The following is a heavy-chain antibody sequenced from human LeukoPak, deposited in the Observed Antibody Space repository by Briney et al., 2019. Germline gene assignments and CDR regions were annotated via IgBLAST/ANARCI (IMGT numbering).Heavy chain of an antibody. V-gene: IGHV1-69*13. CDR1: GGTFSSYA. CDR2: IIPIFGTA. D-gene: IGHD5-18*01. CDR3: ARGSMWIQLWLRGIDAFDI. J-gene: IGHJ3*02. Sequence: SVKVSCKASGGTFSSYAISWVRQAPGQGLEWMGGIIPIFGTANYAQKFQGRVTITADESTSTAYMELSSLRSDDTAVYYCARGSMWIQLWLRGIDAFDIWGQGTMVTVSS.